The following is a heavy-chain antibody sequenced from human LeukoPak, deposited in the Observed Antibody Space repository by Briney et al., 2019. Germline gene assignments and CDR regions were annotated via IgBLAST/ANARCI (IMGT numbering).Heavy chain of an antibody. J-gene: IGHJ4*02. D-gene: IGHD3-16*01. CDR1: GFTFSSYA. Sequence: PGGSLRLSCAASGFTFSSYAMSWVRQAPGKGLEWVSAISGSGGSTYYADSVKGRFTISRDNSKNTLYLQMNSLRAEDTAVYYCAARRITFGDVNPFDYWGQGTLVTVSS. CDR2: ISGSGGST. CDR3: AARRITFGDVNPFDY. V-gene: IGHV3-23*01.